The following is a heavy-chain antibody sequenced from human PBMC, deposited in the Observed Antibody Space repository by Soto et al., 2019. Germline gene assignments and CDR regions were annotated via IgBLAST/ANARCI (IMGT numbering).Heavy chain of an antibody. J-gene: IGHJ4*02. D-gene: IGHD1-26*01. CDR1: GYTFTSYG. CDR3: ARDRLGATGDY. V-gene: IGHV1-18*01. Sequence: ASVKVSCKASGYTFTSYGISWVRQAPGQGLEWMGWISAYNANTNYAQKLQGRVTMTTDTSTSTSYMELRSLRSDDTAVYFCARDRLGATGDYWGQGTLVTVST. CDR2: ISAYNANT.